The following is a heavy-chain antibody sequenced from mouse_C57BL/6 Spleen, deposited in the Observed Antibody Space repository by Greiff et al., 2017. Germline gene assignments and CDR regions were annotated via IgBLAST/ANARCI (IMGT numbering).Heavy chain of an antibody. CDR1: GYAFTNYL. Sequence: VQLQESGAELVRPGTSVKVSCKASGYAFTNYLIEWVKQRPGQGLEWIGVINPGSGGTNYNEKFKGKATLTADKSSSTAYMQLSSLTSEDSAVYFCAREYFDYWGQGTTLTVSS. J-gene: IGHJ2*01. CDR3: AREYFDY. V-gene: IGHV1-54*01. CDR2: INPGSGGT.